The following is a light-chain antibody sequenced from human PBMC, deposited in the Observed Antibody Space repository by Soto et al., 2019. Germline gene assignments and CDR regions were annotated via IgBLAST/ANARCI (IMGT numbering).Light chain of an antibody. Sequence: DIQMTQSPSSLSASVGDRVTITCRASQSISSWLAWYQQKPGKAPKLLIYDASSLESGVPSRFSGSGSRTEFTLTISSLQPDDLATYYCQQYNSYSPWTFGQGTKVDIK. CDR1: QSISSW. J-gene: IGKJ1*01. CDR2: DAS. CDR3: QQYNSYSPWT. V-gene: IGKV1-5*01.